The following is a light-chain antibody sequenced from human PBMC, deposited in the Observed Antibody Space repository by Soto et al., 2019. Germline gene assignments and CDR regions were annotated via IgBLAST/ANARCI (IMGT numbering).Light chain of an antibody. Sequence: DIQMTQSPSSLSASVGDRVTITCRASQDISNFLAWFQQKPGKAPKSLISAASSLQSGVPSKFSGSVSGTDFTLTINSLQPDDSATYYCQQYMRYPVTFGQGTRLELK. V-gene: IGKV1-16*02. CDR2: AAS. CDR3: QQYMRYPVT. CDR1: QDISNF. J-gene: IGKJ5*01.